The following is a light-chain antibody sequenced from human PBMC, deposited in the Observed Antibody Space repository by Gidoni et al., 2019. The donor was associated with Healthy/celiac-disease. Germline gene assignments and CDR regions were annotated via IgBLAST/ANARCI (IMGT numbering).Light chain of an antibody. CDR2: TDS. CDR1: AVPKQY. J-gene: IGLJ2*01. Sequence: SYELTQPPSGSVSPGQTARITCAGDAVPKQYAYWYQQKPGQAPVLVLYTDSERPSGIPERFSGSSSGTTVTLTISGVQAEDEADYYCQSADSSGTYVVFGGGTKLTVL. V-gene: IGLV3-25*03. CDR3: QSADSSGTYVV.